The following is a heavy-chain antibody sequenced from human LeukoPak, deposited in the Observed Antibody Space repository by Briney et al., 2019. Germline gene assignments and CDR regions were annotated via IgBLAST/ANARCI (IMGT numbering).Heavy chain of an antibody. D-gene: IGHD3-10*01. J-gene: IGHJ6*03. Sequence: GGSLRLSCAASGFTFSSYGMSWVRQAPGKGLEWVSAISGSGGSTYYADSVKGRFTISRDNAKNSLYLQMNSLRAEDTAVYYCARAGSTMVRGVIYYMDVWGKGTTVTISS. CDR1: GFTFSSYG. V-gene: IGHV3-23*01. CDR3: ARAGSTMVRGVIYYMDV. CDR2: ISGSGGST.